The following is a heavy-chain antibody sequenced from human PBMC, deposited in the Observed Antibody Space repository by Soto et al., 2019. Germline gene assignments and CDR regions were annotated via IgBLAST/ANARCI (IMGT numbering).Heavy chain of an antibody. J-gene: IGHJ6*04. D-gene: IGHD4-17*01. Sequence: ASVKVSCKASGYTFTSYGISWVRQAPGQGLEWMGWISAYNGNTNYAQKLQGRVTMTTDTSTSTAYMELRSLRSDDTAVYYCARVTTVTTGGMDYYYYGMDVWGKGTTVTVSS. V-gene: IGHV1-18*04. CDR2: ISAYNGNT. CDR3: ARVTTVTTGGMDYYYYGMDV. CDR1: GYTFTSYG.